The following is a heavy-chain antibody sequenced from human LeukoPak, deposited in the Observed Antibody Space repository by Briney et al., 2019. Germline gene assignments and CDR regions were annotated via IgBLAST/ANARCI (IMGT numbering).Heavy chain of an antibody. CDR1: GGTFSSYA. CDR3: ARGTAMIRYYYYMDV. V-gene: IGHV1-18*01. J-gene: IGHJ6*03. D-gene: IGHD3-10*01. Sequence: ASVKVSCKAPGGTFSSYAISWVRQAPGQGLEWMGWISAYNGDTNYAQKLQGRVTMTRDTSISTAYMELSRLRSDDTAVYYCARGTAMIRYYYYMDVWGKGTTVTVSS. CDR2: ISAYNGDT.